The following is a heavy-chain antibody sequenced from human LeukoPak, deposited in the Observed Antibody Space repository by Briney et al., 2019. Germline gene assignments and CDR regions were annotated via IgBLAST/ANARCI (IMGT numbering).Heavy chain of an antibody. Sequence: GGSLRLSGAASGFTFRNYGMSWVGAAPGQGLEWVSGITGSGVTTYYADSVKGRSTISRDNSKNMVYLQMNSLRAEDTAVYYCANDLGWIQLNLGRGQGTLVTVSS. CDR2: ITGSGVTT. V-gene: IGHV3-23*01. CDR1: GFTFRNYG. CDR3: ANDLGWIQLNLG. D-gene: IGHD5-18*01. J-gene: IGHJ4*02.